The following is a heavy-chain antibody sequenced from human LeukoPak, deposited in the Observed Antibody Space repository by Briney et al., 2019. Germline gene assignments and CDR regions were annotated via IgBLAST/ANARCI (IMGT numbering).Heavy chain of an antibody. J-gene: IGHJ4*02. V-gene: IGHV4-38-2*02. CDR1: GGSISSYY. D-gene: IGHD3-10*01. CDR2: IYHSGST. Sequence: SETLSLTCTVSGGSISSYYWGWIRQPPGKGLEWIGSIYHSGSTYYNPSLKSRVTISVDTSKNQFSLKLSSVTAADTAVYYCARDSSLLWFGEFPAFDYWGQGTLVTVSS. CDR3: ARDSSLLWFGEFPAFDY.